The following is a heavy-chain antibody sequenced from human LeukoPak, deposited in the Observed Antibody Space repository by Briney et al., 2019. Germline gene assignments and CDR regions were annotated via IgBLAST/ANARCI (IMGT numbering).Heavy chain of an antibody. CDR3: ARERKGATPDY. CDR1: GFTFSNFW. D-gene: IGHD1-26*01. CDR2: IKQDETEK. J-gene: IGHJ4*02. V-gene: IGHV3-7*03. Sequence: PGGSLRLSCTASGFTFSNFWMGWVRQAPGKGLEWVANIKQDETEKFYLGSVKGRFTISRDNAKNSLYLQMNSLRAEDTAVYYCARERKGATPDYWGQGTLVTVSS.